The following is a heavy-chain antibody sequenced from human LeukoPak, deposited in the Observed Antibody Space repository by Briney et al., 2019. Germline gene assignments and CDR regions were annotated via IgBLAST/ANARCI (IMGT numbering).Heavy chain of an antibody. CDR3: ARVQGSSGPGIFEY. V-gene: IGHV3-7*01. CDR2: IKQDGSER. D-gene: IGHD6-19*01. J-gene: IGHJ4*02. Sequence: PGGPLRLSCAASGFIFSNYWMSWVRQAPGKGLEWVANIKQDGSERYYVDSVKGRFTVSRDNAKNSLYLQMNSLRAEDTAVYYCARVQGSSGPGIFEYWGQGTLVTVSS. CDR1: GFIFSNYW.